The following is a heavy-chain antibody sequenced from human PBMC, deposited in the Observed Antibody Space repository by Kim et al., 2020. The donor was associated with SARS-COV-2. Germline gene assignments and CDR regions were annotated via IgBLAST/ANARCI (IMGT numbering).Heavy chain of an antibody. V-gene: IGHV3-23*01. CDR1: GFTFSSVA. Sequence: GGSLRLSCISSGFTFSSVAMNWVRQAPGKGLEWVSSITASGGTTNYADSVRGRVIISRDNFKKTLYLQMNSLRAEDTAAYYCAKDMVGATNSFDSWGQGTLFTVS. CDR3: AKDMVGATNSFDS. D-gene: IGHD1-26*01. CDR2: ITASGGTT. J-gene: IGHJ4*02.